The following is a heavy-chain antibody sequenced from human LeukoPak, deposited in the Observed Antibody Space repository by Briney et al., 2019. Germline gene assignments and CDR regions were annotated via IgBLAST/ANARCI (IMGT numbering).Heavy chain of an antibody. D-gene: IGHD3-22*01. V-gene: IGHV3-48*03. Sequence: PGGSLRLSCAASGFTFSSYEMNWVRQAPGKGLEWVSYISSSGSTIYYADSVKGRFTISRDNAKNSLYLQMNSLRAEDTAVYYCARFRHYYDSSGYYSFDYWGQGTLVTVSS. J-gene: IGHJ4*02. CDR2: ISSSGSTI. CDR3: ARFRHYYDSSGYYSFDY. CDR1: GFTFSSYE.